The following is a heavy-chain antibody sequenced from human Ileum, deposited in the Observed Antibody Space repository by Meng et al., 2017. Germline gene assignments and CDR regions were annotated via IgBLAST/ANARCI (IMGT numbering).Heavy chain of an antibody. CDR1: GFTFGDYA. CDR3: TRVSSHSSGWYLEQPVDY. V-gene: IGHV3-49*04. CDR2: IRSKAYGGTT. Sequence: GESLKISCTASGFTFGDYAMSWVRQAPGKGLEWVGCIRSKAYGGTTEYAASVKGRFTISRDDSKSYVYLQINSLKTADTAVYYCTRVSSHSSGWYLEQPVDYWGQGTLVTVSS. D-gene: IGHD6-19*01. J-gene: IGHJ4*02.